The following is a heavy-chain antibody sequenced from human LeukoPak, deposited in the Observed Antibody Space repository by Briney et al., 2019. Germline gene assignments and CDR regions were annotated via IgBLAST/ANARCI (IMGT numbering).Heavy chain of an antibody. CDR3: TRHQYDSSGSHAY. V-gene: IGHV3-73*01. CDR2: IRSKANSYAT. CDR1: GFTFSGSA. J-gene: IGHJ4*02. D-gene: IGHD3-22*01. Sequence: GGSLKLSCAASGFTFSGSAMHWVRQASGKGLEWVGRIRSKANSYATAYAASVKGRFTISRDDSKNTAYLQMNSLKTEDTAVYCCTRHQYDSSGSHAYWGQGTLVTVSS.